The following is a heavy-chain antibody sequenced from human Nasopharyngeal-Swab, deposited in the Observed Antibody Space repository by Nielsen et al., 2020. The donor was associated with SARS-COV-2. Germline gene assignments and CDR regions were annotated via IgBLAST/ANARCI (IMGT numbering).Heavy chain of an antibody. V-gene: IGHV1-69*04. CDR3: ARAMGVCSGGSCYSLGGIDY. J-gene: IGHJ4*02. Sequence: SVKVSCKASAGTFSSYAISWVRQAPGQGLEWMGRIIPILGIANYAQKFQGRVTITADKSTSTAYMELSSLRSEDTAVYYCARAMGVCSGGSCYSLGGIDYWGQGTLVTVSS. D-gene: IGHD2-15*01. CDR1: AGTFSSYA. CDR2: IIPILGIA.